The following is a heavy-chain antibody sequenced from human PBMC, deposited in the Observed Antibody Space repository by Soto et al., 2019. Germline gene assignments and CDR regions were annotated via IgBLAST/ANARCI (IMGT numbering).Heavy chain of an antibody. Sequence: HPGGSLRLSCAASRFTFSDYGMHWVRQAPGKGLEWVAGISHGATRKSYSDSVKGRFIISRDNSKKMLYLQLNSLRRGDTAVYYCAKDWVGGSNRYQLDYWGRGTLVTVSS. J-gene: IGHJ4*02. V-gene: IGHV3-30*18. CDR3: AKDWVGGSNRYQLDY. CDR1: RFTFSDYG. CDR2: ISHGATRK. D-gene: IGHD4-4*01.